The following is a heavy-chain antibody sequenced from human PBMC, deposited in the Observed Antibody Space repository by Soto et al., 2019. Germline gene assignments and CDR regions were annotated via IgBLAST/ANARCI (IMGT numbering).Heavy chain of an antibody. CDR3: ARGSRPTAIRGRNPGPLDY. J-gene: IGHJ4*02. CDR2: INHSGST. Sequence: PSETLSLTCAVYGGSFSGYYWSWIRQPPGKGLEWIGEINHSGSTNYNPSLKSRVTISVDTSKNQFSLKLSSVTAADTAVYYCARGSRPTAIRGRNPGPLDYWGQGTLVTVSS. V-gene: IGHV4-34*01. D-gene: IGHD2-2*02. CDR1: GGSFSGYY.